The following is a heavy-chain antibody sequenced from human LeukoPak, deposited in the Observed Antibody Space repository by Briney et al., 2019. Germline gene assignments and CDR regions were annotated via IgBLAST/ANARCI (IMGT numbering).Heavy chain of an antibody. CDR1: GYTFTSYP. V-gene: IGHV1-3*04. J-gene: IGHJ3*02. CDR2: INTGNGNT. CDR3: AKEGAIVTLYAFDI. D-gene: IGHD3-22*01. Sequence: ASVEVSCKASGYTFTSYPVHWVRHAPGQRLEWMGWINTGNGNTMYSQNFQGRVTFTRDTSANTAYMELSSLTSEDTAVYYCAKEGAIVTLYAFDIWGQGTMVTVSS.